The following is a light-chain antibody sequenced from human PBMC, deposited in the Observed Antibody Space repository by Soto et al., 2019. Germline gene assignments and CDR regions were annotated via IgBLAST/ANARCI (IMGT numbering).Light chain of an antibody. CDR2: GAS. CDR1: QSVSSN. CDR3: QQYNNWPPT. V-gene: IGKV3-15*01. Sequence: EIVMTQSPATLSVSPGERATISCRASQSVSSNLAWYQQKPGQAPRLLISGASTRATDIPARFSGSRFGTEFTLNISSLQSEDFAVYYCQQYNNWPPTFGQGTRLEIK. J-gene: IGKJ5*01.